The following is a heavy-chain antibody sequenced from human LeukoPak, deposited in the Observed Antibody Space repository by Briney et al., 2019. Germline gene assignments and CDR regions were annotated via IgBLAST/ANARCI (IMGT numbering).Heavy chain of an antibody. CDR1: GFTFSSYA. Sequence: GGSLRLSCAPSGFTFSSYAISWVRQARGKGRVWFPAISGSYGSTYYADSVKGRFTISRDNSKNTLYLQMNSLRAEDTAVYYCAKNQYYDFWSGYGGGYFDYWGQGTLVTVSS. J-gene: IGHJ4*02. V-gene: IGHV3-23*01. CDR2: ISGSYGST. D-gene: IGHD3-3*01. CDR3: AKNQYYDFWSGYGGGYFDY.